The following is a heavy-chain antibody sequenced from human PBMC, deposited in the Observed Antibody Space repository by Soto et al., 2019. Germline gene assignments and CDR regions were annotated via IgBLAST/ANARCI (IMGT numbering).Heavy chain of an antibody. CDR3: AKSKLGDFWPVGGDV. D-gene: IGHD3-3*01. CDR2: ISGSGGNT. V-gene: IGHV3-23*01. Sequence: WGSLRLSCAASGFTFSSYAMSWVRQAPGQGLEWVSAISGSGGNTYYADSVKGRFTISRDNSKNTLYLQMNSLRAEDTAVYYCAKSKLGDFWPVGGDVWGQGTTVTVSS. CDR1: GFTFSSYA. J-gene: IGHJ6*02.